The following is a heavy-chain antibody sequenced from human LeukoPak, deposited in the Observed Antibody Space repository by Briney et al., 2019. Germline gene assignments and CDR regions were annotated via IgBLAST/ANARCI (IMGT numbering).Heavy chain of an antibody. Sequence: GGALRLSCAASGFTFSSYAMSWFRQAPGKGLEGVSAISGSGGSTYYADSVKGRFTISRDNSKNTLYLQMNSLRAEDTAVYYCAKDSMVRGSDYWGQGTLVTVSS. J-gene: IGHJ4*02. CDR1: GFTFSSYA. D-gene: IGHD3-10*01. CDR2: ISGSGGST. CDR3: AKDSMVRGSDY. V-gene: IGHV3-23*01.